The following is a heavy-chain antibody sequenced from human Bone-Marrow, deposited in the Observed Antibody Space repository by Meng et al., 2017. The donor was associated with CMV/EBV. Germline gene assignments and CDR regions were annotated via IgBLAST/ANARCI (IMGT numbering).Heavy chain of an antibody. V-gene: IGHV3-21*01. CDR1: GFTFSSYI. CDR3: ATAHGIVDAFDI. CDR2: ISSSSYI. J-gene: IGHJ3*02. D-gene: IGHD1-1*01. Sequence: GESLKISCAASGFTFSSYIMNWVRQAPGKGLEWVSSISSSSYIYYADSVKGRFTISRDNAKNSLYLQMNRLRAEDTAVYYCATAHGIVDAFDIWGQGTMVTVSS.